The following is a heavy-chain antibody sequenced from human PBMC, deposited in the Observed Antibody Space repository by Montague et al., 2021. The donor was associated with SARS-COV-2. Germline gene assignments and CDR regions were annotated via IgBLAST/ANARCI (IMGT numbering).Heavy chain of an antibody. CDR2: IYDSDTT. J-gene: IGHJ4*02. D-gene: IGHD3-9*01. CDR3: GRAANILSGFYNHPFEY. CDR1: GGSVISDTYF. V-gene: IGHV4-61*01. Sequence: SETLSLTCTVSGGSVISDTYFWSWIRQPPGKGLEWIAYIYDSDTTXNNPSFWSRVSMSSDRSKNQFSLKLTSVTPADTAVYYCGRAANILSGFYNHPFEYWGQGILVIVSS.